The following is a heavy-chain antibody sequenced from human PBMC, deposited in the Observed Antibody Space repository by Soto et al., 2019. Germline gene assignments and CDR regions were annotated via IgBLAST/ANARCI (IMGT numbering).Heavy chain of an antibody. D-gene: IGHD3-22*01. Sequence: QVQLVESGGGVVQPGRSLTLSCAASGFTVRNHGMHWVRQSPGKGLEWVAVVSFDGRDEYYANSVKGRFTVSRDNSRNTVSLQMNSLKDEDTAVYYCAKLCRSLGFGSMRYFDSSASDWYLDLWGRGTLVTVSS. CDR3: AKLCRSLGFGSMRYFDSSASDWYLDL. CDR1: GFTVRNHG. CDR2: VSFDGRDE. V-gene: IGHV3-30*18. J-gene: IGHJ2*01.